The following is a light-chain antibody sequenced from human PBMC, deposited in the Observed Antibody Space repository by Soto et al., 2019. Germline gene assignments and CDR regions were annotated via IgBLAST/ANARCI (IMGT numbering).Light chain of an antibody. Sequence: QSVLTQPASVSGSPGQSITISCTGTSSDVGGYNYVSWYQQHPGKAPKLMIYDVSNRPSGVSNRFSGSKSGNTASLTISGLLSEDEADYYCSPYTSSSTPYVFGTGTKLTVL. CDR2: DVS. V-gene: IGLV2-14*01. CDR1: SSDVGGYNY. CDR3: SPYTSSSTPYV. J-gene: IGLJ1*01.